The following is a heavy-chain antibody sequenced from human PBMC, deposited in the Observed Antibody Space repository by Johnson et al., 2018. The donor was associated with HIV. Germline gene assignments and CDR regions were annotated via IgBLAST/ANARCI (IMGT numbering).Heavy chain of an antibody. J-gene: IGHJ3*02. V-gene: IGHV3-13*01. D-gene: IGHD6-19*01. CDR3: ARDFGYSSGWQGLDAFDI. CDR2: IGTAGDT. Sequence: VQLLESGGGLVQPGGSLRLSCAASGFTFSSYDMHWVRQATGKGLEWVSAIGTAGDTYYPGSVKGRFTISRDNSKNTLYLQMNSLRPDDTAVYYCARDFGYSSGWQGLDAFDIWGQGTMVTVSS. CDR1: GFTFSSYD.